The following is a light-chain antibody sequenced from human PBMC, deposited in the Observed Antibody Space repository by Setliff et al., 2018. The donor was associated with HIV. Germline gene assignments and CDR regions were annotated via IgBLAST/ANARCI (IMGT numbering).Light chain of an antibody. CDR1: SSNIGSNS. CDR3: AAWDDSLNGFYV. CDR2: KSN. V-gene: IGLV1-44*01. Sequence: QSALTQPPSASGTPGQRVTISCSGSSSNIGSNSVNWYRQLPGTAPKVLIYKSNERPLGVPDRFSGSKSGTSASLVTSGLQSEDEADYYCAAWDDSLNGFYVFGTGTKVTVL. J-gene: IGLJ1*01.